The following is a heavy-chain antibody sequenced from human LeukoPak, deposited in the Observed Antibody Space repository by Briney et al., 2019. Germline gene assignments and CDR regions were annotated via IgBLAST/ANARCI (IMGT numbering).Heavy chain of an antibody. Sequence: AGGSLRLSCAASGFTFDDYAMHWVRQAPGKGLEWVSGISWNSGSIGYADSVKGRFTISRDNAKNSLYLQMNSLRAEDTALYYRANRDYWGQGTLVTVSS. J-gene: IGHJ4*02. CDR2: ISWNSGSI. V-gene: IGHV3-9*01. CDR3: ANRDY. CDR1: GFTFDDYA.